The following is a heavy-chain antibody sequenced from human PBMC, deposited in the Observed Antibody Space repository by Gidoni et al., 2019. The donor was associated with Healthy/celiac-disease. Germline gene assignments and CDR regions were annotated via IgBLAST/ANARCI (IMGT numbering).Heavy chain of an antibody. CDR3: ARGGSLIYYGMYV. CDR2: IIPIFGTA. V-gene: IGHV1-69*01. Sequence: QVQLVQSGAEVKKPGSSVTVSCKASGGTYSRYALSWVRQASGQGPVWLGGIIPIFGTANYAQKFQGRVTITADESTSTAYLELSSLRSEDTAVYYCARGGSLIYYGMYVLFQVTTVTVSS. J-gene: IGHJ6*02. D-gene: IGHD3-10*01. CDR1: GGTYSRYA.